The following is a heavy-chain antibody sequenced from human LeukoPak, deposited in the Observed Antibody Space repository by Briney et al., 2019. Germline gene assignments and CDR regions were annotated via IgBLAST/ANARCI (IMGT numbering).Heavy chain of an antibody. V-gene: IGHV1-2*02. CDR1: GYTFTGYY. D-gene: IGHD2-2*01. Sequence: ASVKVSCNASGYTFTGYYMHWVRQAPGQRLEWMGWINPNSGGTNYAQNFQGRVTMTRDTSISTAYMELSRLRSDDTAVYYCARARPQRYLDVWGKGTTVTVSS. CDR3: ARARPQRYLDV. CDR2: INPNSGGT. J-gene: IGHJ6*03.